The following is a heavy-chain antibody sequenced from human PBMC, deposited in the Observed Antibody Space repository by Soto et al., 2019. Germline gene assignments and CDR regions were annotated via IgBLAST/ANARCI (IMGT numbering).Heavy chain of an antibody. CDR2: ISYDGSNK. CDR1: GFTFSSYA. J-gene: IGHJ4*02. V-gene: IGHV3-30-3*01. CDR3: ATPPGIAAASAYYFDY. D-gene: IGHD6-13*01. Sequence: PGGSLRLSCAASGFTFSSYAMHWVRQAPGKGLEWVAVISYDGSNKYYADSVKGRFTISRDNSKNTLYLQMNSLRAEDTAVYYCATPPGIAAASAYYFDYWGQGTLVTVSS.